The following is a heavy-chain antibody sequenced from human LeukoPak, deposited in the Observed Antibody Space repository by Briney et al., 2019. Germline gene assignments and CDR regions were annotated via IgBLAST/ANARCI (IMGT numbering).Heavy chain of an antibody. D-gene: IGHD3-10*01. J-gene: IGHJ4*02. V-gene: IGHV1-2*02. CDR3: ARAPSLIRGLDY. CDR1: GYSLIDQY. Sequence: ASVMLSCTASGYSLIDQYLHWVRQAPGQGLEWVGWINPHSGGTNYAQTFQGRVTMTRDTSINTAYMELSSLRSDDTAVYYCARAPSLIRGLDYWGQGALVTVSS. CDR2: INPHSGGT.